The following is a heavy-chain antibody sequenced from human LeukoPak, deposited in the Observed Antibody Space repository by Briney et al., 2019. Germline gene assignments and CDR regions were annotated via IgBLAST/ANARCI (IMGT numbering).Heavy chain of an antibody. CDR3: ASSVPSSYDYVWGSRLDY. CDR2: INPNSGGT. CDR1: GYTFTGYY. D-gene: IGHD3-16*01. V-gene: IGHV1-2*02. J-gene: IGHJ4*02. Sequence: ASVKVSCKASGYTFTGYYMHWVRQAPGQGLEWMGWINPNSGGTNYAQKFQGRVTMTRDTSISTAYMELSRLRSDGTAVYYCASSVPSSYDYVWGSRLDYWGQGTLVTVSS.